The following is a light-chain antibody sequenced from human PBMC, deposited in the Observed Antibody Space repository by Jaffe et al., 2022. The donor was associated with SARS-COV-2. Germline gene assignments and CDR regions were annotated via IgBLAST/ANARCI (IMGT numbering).Light chain of an antibody. CDR2: DAS. Sequence: DIQMTQSPSSLSASVGDRVTITCQASQDIRKYLNWFQQKPGKVPKLLINDASNLETGVPSRFSGGGSGTDFTLTINFLQPEDVATYYCQQYHNFPWTFGQGTKVEIK. CDR1: QDIRKY. J-gene: IGKJ1*01. V-gene: IGKV1-33*01. CDR3: QQYHNFPWT.